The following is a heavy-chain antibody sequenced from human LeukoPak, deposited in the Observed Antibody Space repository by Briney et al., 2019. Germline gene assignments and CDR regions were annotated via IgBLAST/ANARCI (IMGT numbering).Heavy chain of an antibody. D-gene: IGHD1-14*01. CDR3: AKGYYFDL. Sequence: GGSLRLSCAASGFTFSSYGMSWVRQAPGKGLEWVSTISGSGVNTYHADSVKGRFTISGDNSKSTLHLQMSSLRAADTAVYYCAKGYYFDLWGQGTLVTVSS. CDR2: ISGSGVNT. J-gene: IGHJ4*02. CDR1: GFTFSSYG. V-gene: IGHV3-23*01.